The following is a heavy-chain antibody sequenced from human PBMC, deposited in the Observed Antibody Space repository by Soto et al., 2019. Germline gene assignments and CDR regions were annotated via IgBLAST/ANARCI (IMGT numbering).Heavy chain of an antibody. CDR1: GGSISSCGYY. V-gene: IGHV4-31*03. Sequence: SETLSLTCTVSGGSISSCGYYWSWIRQHPGKGLEWIGYIYYSGSTYYNPSLKGRVTISVDTSKNQFSLKLSSVTAADTAVYYCARVVGGYCSSTSCYLSEFDPWGQGTLVTVSS. CDR3: ARVVGGYCSSTSCYLSEFDP. D-gene: IGHD2-2*01. CDR2: IYYSGST. J-gene: IGHJ5*02.